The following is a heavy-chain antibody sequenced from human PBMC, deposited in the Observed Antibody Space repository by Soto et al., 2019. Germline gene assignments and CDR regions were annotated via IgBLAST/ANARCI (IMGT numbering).Heavy chain of an antibody. Sequence: GGSLRLSCAASGFTFSSYCMHWVSQAPGKGLEWVAVIWYDGSNKYYADSVKGRFTISRDNSKNTLYLQMNSLRAEDTAVYYCARDRGDDFWSGYYYYYYYGMDVWGQGTTVTVSS. V-gene: IGHV3-33*01. J-gene: IGHJ6*02. CDR3: ARDRGDDFWSGYYYYYYYGMDV. D-gene: IGHD3-3*01. CDR2: IWYDGSNK. CDR1: GFTFSSYC.